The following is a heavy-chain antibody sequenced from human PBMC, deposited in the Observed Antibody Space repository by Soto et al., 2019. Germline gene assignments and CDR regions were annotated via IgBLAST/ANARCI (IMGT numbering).Heavy chain of an antibody. CDR3: VREGGGRYSPGSFDL. V-gene: IGHV3-23*01. D-gene: IGHD6-19*01. J-gene: IGHJ3*01. Sequence: XVSLRLSCTTSGFTFNNYAMNWVRQAPGKGLEWVSFISGSGGSAYYADSVQGRFTISRDNSRNTLYLQMNSLRAEDTAIYSCVREGGGRYSPGSFDLWGRGTKVTVS. CDR1: GFTFNNYA. CDR2: ISGSGGSA.